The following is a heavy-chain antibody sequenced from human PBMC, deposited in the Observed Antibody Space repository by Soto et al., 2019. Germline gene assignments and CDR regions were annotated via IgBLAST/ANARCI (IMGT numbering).Heavy chain of an antibody. CDR2: ISASGGST. CDR1: GFTFSTYG. J-gene: IGHJ4*02. D-gene: IGHD4-4*01. V-gene: IGHV3-23*01. Sequence: EVQLLESGGALVQPGGSLRLSCAASGFTFSTYGMSWVRQAPGKGLEWVSGISASGGSTYYADSVKGRFTISRDNSKSTMYLQMNSLRAEDTALYDCAKSNRPTAPFDYWGQGTLVTVSS. CDR3: AKSNRPTAPFDY.